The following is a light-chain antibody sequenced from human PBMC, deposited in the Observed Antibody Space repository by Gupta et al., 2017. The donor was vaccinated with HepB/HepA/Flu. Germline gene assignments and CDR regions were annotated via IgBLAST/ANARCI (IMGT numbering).Light chain of an antibody. Sequence: QSALTQPASVSGSPGQSITISCTGTSSDVGSYNLVSWYQQHPGKAPKLMIYEVSKRPSGVSSRFSGFKSGDTASLTISGLQAKDEADYYCCSYAGTSTYLFGTGTKVTVL. V-gene: IGLV2-23*02. CDR3: CSYAGTSTYL. J-gene: IGLJ1*01. CDR2: EVS. CDR1: SSDVGSYNL.